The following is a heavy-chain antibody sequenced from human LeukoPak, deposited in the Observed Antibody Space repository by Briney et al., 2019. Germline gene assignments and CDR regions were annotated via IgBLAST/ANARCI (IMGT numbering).Heavy chain of an antibody. D-gene: IGHD4-11*01. CDR2: IWSDGSYK. Sequence: PGGSLRLSCAASGFTFRTHGMHWVRQAPGKGLEWVAVIWSDGSYKYYADSVKGRFTISREFSKNTLYMQMNSLRAEDTAVYYGAREYINYVQDYWGQGTLVTVSS. CDR3: AREYINYVQDY. V-gene: IGHV3-33*01. CDR1: GFTFRTHG. J-gene: IGHJ4*02.